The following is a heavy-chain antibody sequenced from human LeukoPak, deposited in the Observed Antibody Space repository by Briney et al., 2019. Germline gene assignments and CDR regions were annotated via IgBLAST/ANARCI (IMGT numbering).Heavy chain of an antibody. CDR1: GFTFSSYA. CDR2: ISSSSSYI. V-gene: IGHV3-21*01. J-gene: IGHJ5*02. CDR3: ERGYSSSPNWFDP. D-gene: IGHD6-6*01. Sequence: RGSLRLSCAASGFTFSSYAMNWVRQAPGKGLEWVSSISSSSSYIYYADSVKGRFTISRDNAKNSLYLQMNSLRAEDTAVYYCERGYSSSPNWFDPWGQGTLVTVSS.